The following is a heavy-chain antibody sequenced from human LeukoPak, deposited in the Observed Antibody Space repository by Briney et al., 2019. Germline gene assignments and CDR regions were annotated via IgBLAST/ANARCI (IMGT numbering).Heavy chain of an antibody. Sequence: PSETLSLTCTVSGGSISNYYWRCIRQPPGKGLEWVGYIYYSGSTNHNPPFKSRVTISVDTSKNQSALGLGSVTPPHTAVYYCARHEYHTRLDPWGQGTLVTVSS. J-gene: IGHJ5*02. D-gene: IGHD2/OR15-2a*01. CDR1: GGSISNYY. CDR2: IYYSGST. V-gene: IGHV4-59*08. CDR3: ARHEYHTRLDP.